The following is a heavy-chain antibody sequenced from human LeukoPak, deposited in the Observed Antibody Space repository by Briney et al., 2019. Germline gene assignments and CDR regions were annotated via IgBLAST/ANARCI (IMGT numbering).Heavy chain of an antibody. Sequence: NSGESLKISCKGSGYSFTSYWIGWVRQMPGKGLEWMGIISFGDSDSRYSPSFQGQVTISVDKSINTAYLQWSSLKASDTAMYYCATARPHRGLDIWGQGTMVTVSS. J-gene: IGHJ3*02. CDR2: ISFGDSDS. CDR1: GYSFTSYW. V-gene: IGHV5-51*01. CDR3: ATARPHRGLDI.